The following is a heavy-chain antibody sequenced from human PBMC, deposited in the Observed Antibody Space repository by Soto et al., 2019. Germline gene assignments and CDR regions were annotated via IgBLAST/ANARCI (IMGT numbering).Heavy chain of an antibody. CDR1: GFTFDDYA. CDR3: VKDSYADFHRVLSTAEYFFDY. V-gene: IGHV3-9*01. D-gene: IGHD2-15*01. Sequence: AGGSLRLSCTASGFTFDDYAMDWVRQGPGRGLEWVSGITWNSGKIAYADSVKGRFTIARDDDNNSLYLQMNSLRPEDTALYYCVKDSYADFHRVLSTAEYFFDYWGHGTLVTVSS. J-gene: IGHJ4*01. CDR2: ITWNSGKI.